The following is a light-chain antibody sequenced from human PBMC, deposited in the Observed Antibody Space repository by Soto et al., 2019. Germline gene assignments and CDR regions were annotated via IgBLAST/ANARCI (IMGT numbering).Light chain of an antibody. Sequence: DIQMTQSPSTLSASVGARVTITCRASQSISSWLAWYQQKPGKAPKLLIYDASSLASGASSRSSGSGSATEFTLAISSLQADDFAAYSCQQYNCYRTFGKGTKVEIK. V-gene: IGKV1-5*01. J-gene: IGKJ1*01. CDR2: DAS. CDR1: QSISSW. CDR3: QQYNCYRT.